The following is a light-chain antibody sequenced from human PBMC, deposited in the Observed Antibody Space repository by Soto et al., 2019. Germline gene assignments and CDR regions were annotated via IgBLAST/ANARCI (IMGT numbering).Light chain of an antibody. J-gene: IGKJ3*01. CDR1: QDVNNY. Sequence: DIQLTQSPSSLSASVGDRVTITCQANQDVNNYLNWYQQKPGKAPKLLIYDASNLARGVPSRFSGSGSGTHFTFTINTLQPEDFATYYCQQYDALPPAFGPGTKVDVQ. CDR3: QQYDALPPA. V-gene: IGKV1-33*01. CDR2: DAS.